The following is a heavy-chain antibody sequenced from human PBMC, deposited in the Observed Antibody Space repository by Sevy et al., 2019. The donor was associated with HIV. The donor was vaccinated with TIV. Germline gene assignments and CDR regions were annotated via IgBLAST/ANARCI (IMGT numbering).Heavy chain of an antibody. J-gene: IGHJ4*02. V-gene: IGHV3-21*01. D-gene: IGHD3-22*01. CDR2: ISSSSSYI. Sequence: GGYLRLSCAASGFTFSSYSMNWVRQAPGKGLEWVSSISSSSSYIYYADSVKGRFTISRDNAKNSLFLQMNSLRAEDTAVYYCARDRWHYYDSSGFYRFDYWGQGTLVTVSS. CDR1: GFTFSSYS. CDR3: ARDRWHYYDSSGFYRFDY.